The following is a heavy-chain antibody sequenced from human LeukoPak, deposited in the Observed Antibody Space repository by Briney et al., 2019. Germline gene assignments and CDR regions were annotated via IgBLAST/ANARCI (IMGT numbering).Heavy chain of an antibody. CDR1: GYTFTSYG. CDR3: ARDRVVQWLALGDGFDI. D-gene: IGHD6-19*01. Sequence: ASVKVSYKASGYTFTSYGISWVRQDPGQGLEWMGWISAYNGNTNYAQKLQGRVTMTTDTSTSTAYMELRRLRSDDTAVYYCARDRVVQWLALGDGFDIWRQGTMVTVSS. CDR2: ISAYNGNT. J-gene: IGHJ3*02. V-gene: IGHV1-18*01.